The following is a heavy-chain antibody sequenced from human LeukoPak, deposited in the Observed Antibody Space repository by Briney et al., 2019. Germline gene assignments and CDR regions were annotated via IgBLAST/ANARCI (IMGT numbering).Heavy chain of an antibody. CDR3: ASTRYCDSSGYYLGEDY. CDR2: IYTSGST. V-gene: IGHV4-61*02. CDR1: GGSISSGSYY. D-gene: IGHD3-22*01. J-gene: IGHJ4*02. Sequence: SQTLSLTCTVSGGSISSGSYYRSWIRQPAGTGLEWIGRIYTSGSTNYNPSLKSRVTISVDTSKNQFSLKLSSVTAADTAVYYCASTRYCDSSGYYLGEDYWGQGTLVTVSS.